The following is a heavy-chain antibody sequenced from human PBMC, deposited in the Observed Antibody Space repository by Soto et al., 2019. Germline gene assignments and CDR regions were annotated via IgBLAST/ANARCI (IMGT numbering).Heavy chain of an antibody. CDR2: IYYSENT. CDR3: ATHPPYGPLDH. V-gene: IGHV4-39*01. J-gene: IGHJ4*02. Sequence: QLQLQGSGPGLVKPSETLSLTCTVSGGSINSSSNHWGWIRQPPGKGLEWIGNIYYSENTYYNPSLKNRVTISVDTSKNQFSLRLTSVTAADTAVYYCATHPPYGPLDHWGQGTLVTVSS. CDR1: GGSINSSSNH. D-gene: IGHD4-17*01.